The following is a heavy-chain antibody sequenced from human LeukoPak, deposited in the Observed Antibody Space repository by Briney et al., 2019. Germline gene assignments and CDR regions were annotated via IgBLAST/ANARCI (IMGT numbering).Heavy chain of an antibody. J-gene: IGHJ5*02. D-gene: IGHD1-7*01. V-gene: IGHV4-59*01. CDR1: GGSISNFY. CDR2: VYYSGST. Sequence: SETLSLTCTVSGGSISNFYWNWIRQPPRKGLWCIVHVYYSGSTNYNPSLKSRVTISVDASKNQFSLKLTSVTAADTAVYYCARDPGLNWNYRLGWFDPWGQGTLVTVSS. CDR3: ARDPGLNWNYRLGWFDP.